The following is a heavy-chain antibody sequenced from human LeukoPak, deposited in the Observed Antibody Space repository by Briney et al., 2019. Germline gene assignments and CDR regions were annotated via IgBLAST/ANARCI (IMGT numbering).Heavy chain of an antibody. V-gene: IGHV4-34*01. D-gene: IGHD3-3*01. Sequence: SETLSLTCAVYAGSFRGYHWSWIRQPPGKGLEWIGEINHSGSTNNNPSLKSLVTISVDTSKNQFSLKLSSVTAADTAVYYCARGVNTRDDFWSGYYPPGVYYFDYWGQGTLVTVSS. CDR2: INHSGST. J-gene: IGHJ4*02. CDR3: ARGVNTRDDFWSGYYPPGVYYFDY. CDR1: AGSFRGYH.